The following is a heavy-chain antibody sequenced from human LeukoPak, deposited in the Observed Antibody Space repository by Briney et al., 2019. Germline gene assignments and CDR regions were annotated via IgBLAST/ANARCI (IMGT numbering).Heavy chain of an antibody. V-gene: IGHV1-2*02. CDR2: INPNSDST. CDR3: VRGGWGPEAFDI. CDR1: GYTFTDYY. J-gene: IGHJ3*02. Sequence: ASVKVSCKASGYTFTDYYMHWVRQAPGQGLEWMGWINPNSDSTNYAQKFQGRVTMTRDTSMSTAYMELSRLKSDDSAVYYCVRGGWGPEAFDIWGQGTVVTVSS. D-gene: IGHD1-14*01.